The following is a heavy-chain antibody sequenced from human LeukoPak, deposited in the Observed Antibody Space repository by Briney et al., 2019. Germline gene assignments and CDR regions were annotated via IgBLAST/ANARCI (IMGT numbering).Heavy chain of an antibody. CDR2: IRYGGSDI. Sequence: PGGSLRLSCAASGSTFRTCGMHWVRQAPGKGLEWVAFIRYGGSDIYYGDSVKGRFTISRDNSKNTLYLQMNSLRGEDTAVYCCAKEPYSSVYYFYYMDVWGKGTTVTVSS. CDR3: AKEPYSSVYYFYYMDV. V-gene: IGHV3-30*02. D-gene: IGHD6-25*01. J-gene: IGHJ6*03. CDR1: GSTFRTCG.